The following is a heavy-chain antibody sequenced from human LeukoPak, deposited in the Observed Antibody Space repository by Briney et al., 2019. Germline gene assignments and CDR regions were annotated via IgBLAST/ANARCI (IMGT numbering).Heavy chain of an antibody. J-gene: IGHJ4*02. D-gene: IGHD3-22*01. Sequence: ASVKVSCKASGYTFTSYAMHWVRQAPGQRLEWIGWINAGNGNTKYSQKFQGRVTITRDTSASTAYMELSSLRSEDTAVYYCARDRHYYDSSGYIIWGQGTLVTVSS. CDR1: GYTFTSYA. CDR2: INAGNGNT. V-gene: IGHV1-3*01. CDR3: ARDRHYYDSSGYII.